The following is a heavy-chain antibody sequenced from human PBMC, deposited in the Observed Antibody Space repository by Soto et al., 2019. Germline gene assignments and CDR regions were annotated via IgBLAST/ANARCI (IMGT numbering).Heavy chain of an antibody. J-gene: IGHJ4*02. V-gene: IGHV3-11*05. D-gene: IGHD5-12*01. CDR2: ISAKSNDI. Sequence: QVQLVASGGGVVKPGGSLRLSCVASGIPFSDLYISWIRQAPGKGLEWISYISAKSNDINYLDSVKGRFTISRDNAKQSVSLQMPSLKAEDTAIYSCGTILRGHHGNDGYWGQGTLVTVSS. CDR1: GIPFSDLY. CDR3: GTILRGHHGNDGY.